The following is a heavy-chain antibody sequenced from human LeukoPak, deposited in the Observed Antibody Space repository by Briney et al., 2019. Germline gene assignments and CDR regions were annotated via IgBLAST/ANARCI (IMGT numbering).Heavy chain of an antibody. D-gene: IGHD6-19*01. CDR2: ISAYNGNT. CDR3: ATEKYSSGLDY. V-gene: IGHV1-18*01. CDR1: GYTFTSYG. Sequence: ASVKVSCKASGYTFTSYGISWVRQAPGQGLEWMGWISAYNGNTNYAQKFQGRVTMTEDTSTDTAYMELSSLRSEDTAVYYCATEKYSSGLDYWGQGTLVTVSS. J-gene: IGHJ4*02.